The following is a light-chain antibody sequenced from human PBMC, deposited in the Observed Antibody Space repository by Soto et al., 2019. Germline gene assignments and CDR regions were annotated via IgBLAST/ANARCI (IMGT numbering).Light chain of an antibody. CDR2: KAS. Sequence: DIQMTQSPSTLSASVGDRVTVTCRASQSISTSLAWYQQKPGKAPKLLIYKASNLESGVPSRFSGSGSGTEFTLTISSLQPDDFATYYCQQYNTYSRTFGQGTKVEIK. CDR1: QSISTS. CDR3: QQYNTYSRT. J-gene: IGKJ1*01. V-gene: IGKV1-5*03.